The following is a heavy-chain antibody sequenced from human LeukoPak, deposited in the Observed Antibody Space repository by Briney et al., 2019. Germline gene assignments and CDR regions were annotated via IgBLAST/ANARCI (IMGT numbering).Heavy chain of an antibody. Sequence: SETLSLTCTVSGGSISSHYWSWIRQPPGKGLEWIGYIYYSGSTNYNPSLKSRGTISVDKSKNQLSLKLSCVTAADTAVYYCARRSGSKSLYYYYMDVWGKGTTVTVSS. J-gene: IGHJ6*03. CDR1: GGSISSHY. CDR2: IYYSGST. D-gene: IGHD3-3*01. CDR3: ARRSGSKSLYYYYMDV. V-gene: IGHV4-59*11.